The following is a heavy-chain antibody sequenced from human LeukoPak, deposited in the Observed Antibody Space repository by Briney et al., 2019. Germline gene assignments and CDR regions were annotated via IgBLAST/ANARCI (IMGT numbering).Heavy chain of an antibody. J-gene: IGHJ4*02. CDR1: GFTFSSYS. Sequence: GGSPRLSCAASGFTFSSYSMNWVRQAPGKGLEWVSSISSSSSYIYYADSVKGRFTISRDNAKNSLYLQMNSLRAEDTAVYYCARDRGEDFDYWGQGTLVTVSS. CDR3: ARDRGEDFDY. D-gene: IGHD2-21*01. CDR2: ISSSSSYI. V-gene: IGHV3-21*01.